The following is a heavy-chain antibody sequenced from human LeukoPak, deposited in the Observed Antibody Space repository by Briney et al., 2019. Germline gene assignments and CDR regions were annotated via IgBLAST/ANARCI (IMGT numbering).Heavy chain of an antibody. D-gene: IGHD6-13*01. J-gene: IGHJ4*02. CDR2: INASGGST. CDR3: AREGQQLVRPFDY. Sequence: GASVKVSFKASGYTFTSYYMHWVRQAPGQGLEWMGIINASGGSTSYAQKFQGRVTMTRDTSTSTVYMELSSLRSEDTAVYYCAREGQQLVRPFDYWGQGTLVTVSS. V-gene: IGHV1-46*01. CDR1: GYTFTSYY.